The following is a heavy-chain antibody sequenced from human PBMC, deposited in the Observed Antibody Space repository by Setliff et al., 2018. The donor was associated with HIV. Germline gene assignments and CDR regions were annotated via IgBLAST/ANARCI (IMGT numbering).Heavy chain of an antibody. D-gene: IGHD3-10*01. CDR1: GYTFSDYY. V-gene: IGHV1-2*02. CDR2: INPLSDT. J-gene: IGHJ5*01. CDR3: ARRGVPQQIDLDS. Sequence: ASVKVSCKASGYTFSDYYLHWVRQAPGQAIEWMGWINPLSDTLYAQNFQGRVTVTRDTSTSTVYMELSSLRSEDTAVYFCARRGVPQQIDLDSWGHGTLVTVSS.